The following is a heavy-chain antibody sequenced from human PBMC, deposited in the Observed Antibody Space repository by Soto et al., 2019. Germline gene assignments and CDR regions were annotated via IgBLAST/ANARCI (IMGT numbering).Heavy chain of an antibody. Sequence: GGSLRLSCVASGFTFSDYGIHWVRQAPDKGLEWVAVVWFDGSIQYYGDSVKGRFTISRDNSNKTVDLQMNNLRAEDTAVYYCARVDFGGNSYYFDYWGQGTPVTVSS. CDR3: ARVDFGGNSYYFDY. D-gene: IGHD1-7*01. CDR2: VWFDGSIQ. V-gene: IGHV3-33*01. J-gene: IGHJ4*02. CDR1: GFTFSDYG.